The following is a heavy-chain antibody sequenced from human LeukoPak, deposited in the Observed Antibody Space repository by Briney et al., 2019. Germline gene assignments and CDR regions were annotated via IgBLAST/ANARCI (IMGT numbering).Heavy chain of an antibody. D-gene: IGHD3-9*01. CDR2: IYTSGST. CDR3: ARDRFERLRYFDWSTDAFDI. CDR1: GGSISSYY. V-gene: IGHV4-4*07. Sequence: SETLSLTCTVSGGSISSYYWSWIRQPAGKGLEWIGRIYTSGSTNYNPSLKSRVTMSVDTSKNQFSLNLSSVTAADTAVYYCARDRFERLRYFDWSTDAFDIWGQGTMVTVSS. J-gene: IGHJ3*02.